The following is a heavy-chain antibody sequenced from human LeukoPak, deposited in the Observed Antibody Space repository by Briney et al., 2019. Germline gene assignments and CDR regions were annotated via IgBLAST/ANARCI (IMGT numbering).Heavy chain of an antibody. CDR2: IKQDGSEK. Sequence: HSGGSLRLSCAASGFTFSNYWMSWVRQAPGKGLEWVANIKQDGSEKYYVDSVKGRFTISRDNDESSLYLQMNSLRAEDAAVYYCASGRQLGYWGQGTLVTVSS. V-gene: IGHV3-7*01. J-gene: IGHJ4*02. CDR3: ASGRQLGY. D-gene: IGHD6-13*01. CDR1: GFTFSNYW.